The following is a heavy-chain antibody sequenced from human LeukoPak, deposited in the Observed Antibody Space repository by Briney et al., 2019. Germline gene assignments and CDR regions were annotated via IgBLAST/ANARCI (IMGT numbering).Heavy chain of an antibody. J-gene: IGHJ4*02. Sequence: LGGSLRLSCAASGFTFRNYWMHWARQVPGKGLVWVSRINPDGTSPHYADSVKGRFTISRDNARNILYLQMNSLRVEDTAIYYCVRGTNDWTGIDYWGQGILVTVSS. CDR1: GFTFRNYW. CDR2: INPDGTSP. V-gene: IGHV3-74*01. CDR3: VRGTNDWTGIDY. D-gene: IGHD2-8*01.